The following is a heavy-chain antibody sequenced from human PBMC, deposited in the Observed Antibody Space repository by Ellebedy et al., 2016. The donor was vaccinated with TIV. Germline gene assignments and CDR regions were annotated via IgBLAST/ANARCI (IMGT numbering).Heavy chain of an antibody. D-gene: IGHD2-15*01. CDR3: ASLTYCSGGSCYLGTFDI. CDR2: IDPSDSYT. Sequence: GESLKISCKGSGYSSTSYWINWVRQMPGKGLEWMGRIDPSDSYTNYSPSFQGHVTTSADKSISTAYLQWSSLKAADTAMYYCASLTYCSGGSCYLGTFDIWGQGTMVTVSS. V-gene: IGHV5-10-1*01. CDR1: GYSSTSYW. J-gene: IGHJ3*02.